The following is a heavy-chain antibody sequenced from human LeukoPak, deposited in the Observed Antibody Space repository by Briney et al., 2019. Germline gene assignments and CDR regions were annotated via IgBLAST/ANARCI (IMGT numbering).Heavy chain of an antibody. CDR1: GYTFTSYY. CDR3: ARENGRNWSYVGVLY. J-gene: IGHJ4*02. V-gene: IGHV1-46*01. Sequence: GASVKVSCKASGYTFTSYYMHWVRQAPGQGLEWMGIINPSGGSTSYAQKFQGRVTMTRDMSTSTVYMELSSLGSEDTAVYYCARENGRNWSYVGVLYWGQGTLVTVSS. CDR2: INPSGGST. D-gene: IGHD1-7*01.